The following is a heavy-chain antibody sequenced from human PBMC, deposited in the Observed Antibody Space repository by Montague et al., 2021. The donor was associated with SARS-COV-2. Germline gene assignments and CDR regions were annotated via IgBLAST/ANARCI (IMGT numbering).Heavy chain of an antibody. D-gene: IGHD2/OR15-2a*01. CDR1: GGSISSGDYY. V-gene: IGHV4-61*02. CDR2: IYTTGST. Sequence: TLSLTCSVSGGSISSGDYYWSWLRQPAGKGLEWIGRIYTTGSTNYNPSLKSRVTISQDTSKNQFSLKLTSVTAADTAVYYCARDKIVIVPTTLELTWIAGYKNYSYGMDVWGQGSTVTVAS. J-gene: IGHJ6*02. CDR3: ARDKIVIVPTTLELTWIAGYKNYSYGMDV.